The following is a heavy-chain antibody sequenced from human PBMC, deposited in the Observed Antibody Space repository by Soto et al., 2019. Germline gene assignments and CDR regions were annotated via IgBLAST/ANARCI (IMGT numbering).Heavy chain of an antibody. V-gene: IGHV1-69*13. CDR2: IIPIFGTA. Sequence: SVKVSCKASGGTFSSYAISWVRQAPGQGLEWMGGIIPIFGTANYAQKFQGRVTITADESTSTAYMELSSLRSEDTAVYYCAREGSSTSCYINGMDVWGQGTTVTVSS. J-gene: IGHJ6*02. D-gene: IGHD2-2*02. CDR3: AREGSSTSCYINGMDV. CDR1: GGTFSSYA.